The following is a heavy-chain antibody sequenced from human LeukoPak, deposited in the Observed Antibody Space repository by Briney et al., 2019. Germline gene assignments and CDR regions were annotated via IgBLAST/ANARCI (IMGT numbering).Heavy chain of an antibody. Sequence: PGGSLRLSCAASGLSFSNYTMNWVRQAPGKGLEWVSLISSSSVYISYEDSVKGRFTISRDNAKNSMYLQMSSLRADQTAVYYCVRMTAQSGTYEVFLDYWGQGTPVTVSA. CDR2: ISSSSVYI. CDR3: VRMTAQSGTYEVFLDY. D-gene: IGHD1-26*01. V-gene: IGHV3-21*01. CDR1: GLSFSNYT. J-gene: IGHJ4*02.